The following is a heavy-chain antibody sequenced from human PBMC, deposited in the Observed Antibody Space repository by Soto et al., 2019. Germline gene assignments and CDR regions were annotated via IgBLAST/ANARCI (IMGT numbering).Heavy chain of an antibody. CDR2: VYWSEEK. CDR1: GFSLKSSGVG. V-gene: IGHV2-5*01. Sequence: QITLKESGPTLVKPTQTLTLTCTFSGFSLKSSGVGVAWIRQPPGKALGGLGFVYWSEEKRYSPSLKNRFTITKDTSKNEVVLTMTNMDPLDTATYYCAHKEYYFATGTYYNVRWFDPWGQGILVTVSS. D-gene: IGHD3-10*01. J-gene: IGHJ5*02. CDR3: AHKEYYFATGTYYNVRWFDP.